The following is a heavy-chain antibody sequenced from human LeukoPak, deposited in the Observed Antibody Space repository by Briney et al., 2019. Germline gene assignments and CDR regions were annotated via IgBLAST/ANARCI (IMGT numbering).Heavy chain of an antibody. V-gene: IGHV1-69*13. CDR3: ARDGYCSSTSCYSLSWFDP. J-gene: IGHJ5*02. CDR1: GGTFSSYA. D-gene: IGHD2-2*02. Sequence: SVKVSCKASGGTFSSYAISWLRQAPGQGLEWMGGIIPIFGTANYAQKFQGRVTITADESTSTAYMELSSLRSEDTAVYYCARDGYCSSTSCYSLSWFDPWGQGTLVTVSS. CDR2: IIPIFGTA.